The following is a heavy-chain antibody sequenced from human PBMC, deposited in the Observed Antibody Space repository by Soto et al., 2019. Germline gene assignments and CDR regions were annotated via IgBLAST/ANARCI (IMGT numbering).Heavy chain of an antibody. D-gene: IGHD3-3*01. J-gene: IGHJ5*02. CDR2: INHSGST. CDR1: GGSFSGYY. Sequence: SETLSLTCAVYGGSFSGYYWSWIRQPPGKGLEWIGEINHSGSTNYNPSLKSRVTISVDTSKNQFSLKLSSVTAADTAVYYCARGGRYDFWSGYYFLRWFDPWGQGTLVTVSS. V-gene: IGHV4-34*01. CDR3: ARGGRYDFWSGYYFLRWFDP.